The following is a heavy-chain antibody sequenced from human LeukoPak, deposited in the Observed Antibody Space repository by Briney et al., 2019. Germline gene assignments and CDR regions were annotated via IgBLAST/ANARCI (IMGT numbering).Heavy chain of an antibody. D-gene: IGHD2-15*01. Sequence: PSETLSLTCTVSGGSISSGAYYWSWIRQHPGKGLEWIGYIYYSGSTNYNPSLKSRVTISVDTSKNQFSLKLSSVTAADTAVYYCARHPGYCSGGSCYATGGGAFDIWGQGTMVTVSS. CDR3: ARHPGYCSGGSCYATGGGAFDI. CDR1: GGSISSGAYY. V-gene: IGHV4-61*08. J-gene: IGHJ3*02. CDR2: IYYSGST.